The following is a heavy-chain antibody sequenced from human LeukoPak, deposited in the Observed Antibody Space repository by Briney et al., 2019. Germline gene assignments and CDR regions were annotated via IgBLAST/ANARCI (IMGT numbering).Heavy chain of an antibody. J-gene: IGHJ4*02. Sequence: GGSLRLSCAASGFTFSSYAMGWVRQAPGKGLEWVSAITASGGNTYYADSVEGRFTISRDNSKNTLYLQVNSLRAEDTAVYYCAKGNGYSYGRYYFDYWGQGTLVTVTS. CDR3: AKGNGYSYGRYYFDY. CDR1: GFTFSSYA. CDR2: ITASGGNT. V-gene: IGHV3-23*01. D-gene: IGHD5-18*01.